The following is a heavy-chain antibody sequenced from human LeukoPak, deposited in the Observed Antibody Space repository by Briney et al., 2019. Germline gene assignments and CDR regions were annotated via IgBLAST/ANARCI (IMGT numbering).Heavy chain of an antibody. CDR1: GFTVSSNY. D-gene: IGHD6-19*01. CDR2: ISTSSSYI. Sequence: PGGSLRLSCAASGFTVSSNYMSWVRQAPGKGLEWVSSISTSSSYIYYADSVKGRFTISRDNAKKSLYLEMNSLRAEDTAVYYCARSGGQWLGNYYYYMDVWGKGTTVTVSS. V-gene: IGHV3-21*01. CDR3: ARSGGQWLGNYYYYMDV. J-gene: IGHJ6*03.